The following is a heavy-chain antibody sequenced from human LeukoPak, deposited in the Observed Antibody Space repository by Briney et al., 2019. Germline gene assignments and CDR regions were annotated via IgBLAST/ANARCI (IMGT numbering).Heavy chain of an antibody. CDR1: GFTFSSYS. V-gene: IGHV3-21*01. Sequence: GGSLRLSCAASGFTFSSYSVKWVRQAGGEVMGWVSSISSSSSYIYYADSVNGRFTISRDNAKNSLYLQMNSLRGEDTAVYSCARETYGDYEATPAHKDTWGQGTLFTASS. CDR2: ISSSSSYI. J-gene: IGHJ5*02. D-gene: IGHD4-17*01. CDR3: ARETYGDYEATPAHKDT.